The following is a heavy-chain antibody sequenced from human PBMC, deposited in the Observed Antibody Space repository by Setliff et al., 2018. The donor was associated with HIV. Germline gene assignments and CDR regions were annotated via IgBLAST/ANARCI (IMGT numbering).Heavy chain of an antibody. CDR3: ARNNGGGSSTYFDY. CDR2: ISYDRNSQ. Sequence: GSLRLSCAASGFTFSYYTMHWIRQTPDNGLEWVAVISYDRNSQYYADSVKGHFTISRDNSKNTLYLQMNSLRAEDTAVYYCARNNGGGSSTYFDYWGQGTLVTV. J-gene: IGHJ4*02. V-gene: IGHV3-30*14. D-gene: IGHD1-26*01. CDR1: GFTFSYYT.